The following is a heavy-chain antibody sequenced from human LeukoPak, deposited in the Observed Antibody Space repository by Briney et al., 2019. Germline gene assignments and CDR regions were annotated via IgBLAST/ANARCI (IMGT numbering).Heavy chain of an antibody. CDR3: ARHGYYDSSGYKLFDH. CDR1: GGSISSYY. J-gene: IGHJ4*02. D-gene: IGHD3-22*01. Sequence: PSETLSLTCTVSGGSISSYYWSWIRQPPGKGLEWIGYIYYSGSTNYNPSLKSRVTISVDTSKNQFSLKLSSVTAADTAVYYCARHGYYDSSGYKLFDHWGQGTLVTVSS. CDR2: IYYSGST. V-gene: IGHV4-59*08.